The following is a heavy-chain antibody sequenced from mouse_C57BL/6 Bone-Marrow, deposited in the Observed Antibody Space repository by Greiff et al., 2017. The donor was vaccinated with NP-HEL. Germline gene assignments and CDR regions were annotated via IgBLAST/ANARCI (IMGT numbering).Heavy chain of an antibody. D-gene: IGHD2-4*01. CDR3: ARRDDYAWFAY. CDR2: IYIGNGYT. V-gene: IGHV1-58*01. CDR1: GYTFTSYG. Sequence: SGAELVRPGSSVKMSCKTSGYTFTSYGINWVKQRPGQGLEWIGYIYIGNGYTEYNEKFKGKATLTVDKSSSTAYMELRSLTSEDSAVYYCARRDDYAWFAYWGQGTLVTVSA. J-gene: IGHJ3*01.